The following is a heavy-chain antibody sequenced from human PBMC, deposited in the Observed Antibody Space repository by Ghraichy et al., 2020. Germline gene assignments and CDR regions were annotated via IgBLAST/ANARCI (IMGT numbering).Heavy chain of an antibody. V-gene: IGHV3-21*01. J-gene: IGHJ4*02. D-gene: IGHD6-13*01. CDR2: ISSSSSYI. CDR3: ARDSSSSWYIDY. Sequence: GGSLRFSCAASGFTFSIYNMHWVRQAPGKGLEWVSYISSSSSYIYYADSVKGRFTISRDNAKNSLYLQMNSLRAEDTDVYYCARDSSSSWYIDYWGQGTLVTVSS. CDR1: GFTFSIYN.